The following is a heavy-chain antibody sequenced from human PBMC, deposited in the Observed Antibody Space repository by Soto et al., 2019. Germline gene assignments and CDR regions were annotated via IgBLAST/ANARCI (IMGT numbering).Heavy chain of an antibody. Sequence: EVTLLESGGGLVQPGGSLRLSCAASGFTFDDYAMTWVRQSPGKGLEWVSTLSQSGHTTLYADSVKGRFTISRDNSGNTLYLHRNSLRAEDSAIYYCAKDQSDHDFLSIYYTGGFGSWGQGTLVTVSS. CDR3: AKDQSDHDFLSIYYTGGFGS. V-gene: IGHV3-23*01. CDR2: LSQSGHTT. CDR1: GFTFDDYA. D-gene: IGHD3-3*01. J-gene: IGHJ4*02.